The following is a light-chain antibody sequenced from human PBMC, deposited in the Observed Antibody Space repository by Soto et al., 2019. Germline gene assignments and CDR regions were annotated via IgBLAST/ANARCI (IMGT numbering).Light chain of an antibody. J-gene: IGKJ1*01. CDR2: KAS. CDR3: QQYDSYWT. Sequence: DIVLTHSPDSLAVSMGERATINCNSSQRVLYSSNNKNYLAWYQQKPGKAPKLLIYKASSLESGVPSRFSGSGSGTEFTLTISGLQPEDFATYYCQQYDSYWTFGQGTKVDIK. CDR1: QRVLYSSNNKNY. V-gene: IGKV4-1*01.